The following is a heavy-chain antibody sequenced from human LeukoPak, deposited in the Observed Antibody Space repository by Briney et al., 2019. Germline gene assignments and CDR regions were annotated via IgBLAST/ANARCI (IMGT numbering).Heavy chain of an antibody. J-gene: IGHJ4*02. CDR2: IRYDGSNK. CDR3: AKEDQTEIVGDGPDGY. V-gene: IGHV3-30*02. D-gene: IGHD3-22*01. CDR1: GFTFTFSDYS. Sequence: GGSLRLSCVASGFTFTFSDYSMHWVRQAPGKGLEWVAFIRYDGSNKYYADSVKGRFTISRDNSKNTLYLQMNSLRVEDTALYYCAKEDQTEIVGDGPDGYWGQGTLVTVSS.